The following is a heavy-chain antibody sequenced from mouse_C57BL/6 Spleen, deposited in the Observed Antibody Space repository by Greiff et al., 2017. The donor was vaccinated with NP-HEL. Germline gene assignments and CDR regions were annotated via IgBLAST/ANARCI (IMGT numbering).Heavy chain of an antibody. D-gene: IGHD4-1*01. Sequence: VKLQESGAELVRPGTSVKMSCKASGYTFTNYWIGWAKQRPGHGLEWIGDIYPGGGYTNYNEKFKGKATLTADKSSSTAYMQFSSLTSEDSAIYYCARKLGQGYAMDYWGQGTSVTVSS. CDR3: ARKLGQGYAMDY. CDR1: GYTFTNYW. J-gene: IGHJ4*01. V-gene: IGHV1-63*01. CDR2: IYPGGGYT.